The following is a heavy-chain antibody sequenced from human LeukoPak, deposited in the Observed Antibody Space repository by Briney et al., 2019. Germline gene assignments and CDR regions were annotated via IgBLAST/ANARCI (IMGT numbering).Heavy chain of an antibody. J-gene: IGHJ4*02. CDR3: ARDGQRNHFDY. V-gene: IGHV4-59*01. CDR1: GGSISSYY. Sequence: SETLSLTCTVSGGSISSYYWSWIRQPPGKGLEWIGYIYHSGSTNYNPSLKSRVTISLDTSKNQFSLKVTSVTAADTAVYYCARDGQRNHFDYWGQGTLVTVSS. CDR2: IYHSGST. D-gene: IGHD1-14*01.